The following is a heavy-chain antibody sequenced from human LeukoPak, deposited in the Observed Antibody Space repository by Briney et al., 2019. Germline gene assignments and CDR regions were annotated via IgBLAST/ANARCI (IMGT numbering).Heavy chain of an antibody. Sequence: SVKVSCKASGGSFSSHAITWVRQARGQGLEWMGGIIPIASTINYAQKLQGRVTITADESTSTAYMELTSLRSEDTAVYYCATGGMYSYGFTSIGFDIWGQGTMVTVSS. CDR2: IIPIASTI. V-gene: IGHV1-69*01. CDR1: GGSFSSHA. D-gene: IGHD5-18*01. J-gene: IGHJ3*02. CDR3: ATGGMYSYGFTSIGFDI.